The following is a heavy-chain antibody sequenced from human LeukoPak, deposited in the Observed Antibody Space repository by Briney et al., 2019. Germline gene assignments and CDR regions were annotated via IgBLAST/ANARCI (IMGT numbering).Heavy chain of an antibody. J-gene: IGHJ4*02. CDR1: GYTFTSYG. CDR3: ARDPGQYYDILTGYYTPYYFGY. V-gene: IGHV1-18*01. Sequence: ASVKVSRKASGYTFTSYGISWVRQAPGQGLEWMGWISAYNGNTNYAQKLQGRVTMTTDTSTSTAYMEMRSLRSDDTAVYYCARDPGQYYDILTGYYTPYYFGYWGQGTLVTVSS. CDR2: ISAYNGNT. D-gene: IGHD3-9*01.